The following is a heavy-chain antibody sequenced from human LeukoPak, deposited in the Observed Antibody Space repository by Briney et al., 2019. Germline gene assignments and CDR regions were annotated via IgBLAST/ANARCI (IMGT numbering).Heavy chain of an antibody. J-gene: IGHJ4*02. CDR2: IYHSGST. D-gene: IGHD3-16*01. V-gene: IGHV4-38-2*02. CDR3: VREGYDYGDY. Sequence: SETLSLTCAVSGYSISSGYYWGWIRQPPGKGLEWIGSIYHSGSTYYNPSLKSRVTISADTSKNQFSLRLTSVTAADTAVYYCVREGYDYGDYWGQGTLVTVSS. CDR1: GYSISSGYY.